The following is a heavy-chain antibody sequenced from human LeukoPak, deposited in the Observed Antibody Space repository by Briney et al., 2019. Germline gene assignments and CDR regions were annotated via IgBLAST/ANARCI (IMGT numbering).Heavy chain of an antibody. Sequence: ASVKVSCKASGYTFTSYYMHWVRQAPGQGLEWMGIINPSGGSTSYAQKFQGRVTMTRDTSTSTVYMELSSLRSEDTAVYYCALRYYYDSGGYYYSFDYWGQGTLVTVSS. J-gene: IGHJ4*02. CDR3: ALRYYYDSGGYYYSFDY. V-gene: IGHV1-46*01. CDR1: GYTFTSYY. CDR2: INPSGGST. D-gene: IGHD3-22*01.